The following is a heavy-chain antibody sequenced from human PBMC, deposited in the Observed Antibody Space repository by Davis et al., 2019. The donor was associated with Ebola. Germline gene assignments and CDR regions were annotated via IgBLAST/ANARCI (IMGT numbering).Heavy chain of an antibody. D-gene: IGHD6-6*01. Sequence: PGGSLRLSCAASGFTFSSYAMHWVRQAPGKGLEWVAVISYDGSNKYYADSVKGRFTISRDNSKNTLYLQMNSLRAEDTAVYYCARGSEYSYYYYGMDVWGQGTTVTVSS. CDR3: ARGSEYSYYYYGMDV. CDR1: GFTFSSYA. CDR2: ISYDGSNK. J-gene: IGHJ6*02. V-gene: IGHV3-30-3*01.